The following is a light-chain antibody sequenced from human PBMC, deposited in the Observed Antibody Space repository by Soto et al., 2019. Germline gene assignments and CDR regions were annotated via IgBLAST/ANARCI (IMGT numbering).Light chain of an antibody. Sequence: EIVLTQTPGTLSLSPGERATLSCRASQSVSRSYLAWYQQKPGRAPRLLIYGASSRATGIPDRFSGSGSGTDFTLTISRLEPEDFAVYYCQHYGSSPPHTFGQGTKLEIK. V-gene: IGKV3-20*01. CDR3: QHYGSSPPHT. CDR2: GAS. CDR1: QSVSRSY. J-gene: IGKJ2*01.